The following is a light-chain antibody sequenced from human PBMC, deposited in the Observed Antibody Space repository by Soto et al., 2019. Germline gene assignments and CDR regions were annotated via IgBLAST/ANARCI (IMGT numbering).Light chain of an antibody. CDR3: QQRANWPRT. CDR1: QSVSSY. Sequence: EIVLTQSPGTLSLSPGERATLSCRASQSVSSYLAWYQHKPGQAPRLLIYDASNRATGIPDRFSGSGSGTDFTLTISSLEPEDFATYYCQQRANWPRTFGQGTRLEIK. CDR2: DAS. V-gene: IGKV3-11*01. J-gene: IGKJ5*01.